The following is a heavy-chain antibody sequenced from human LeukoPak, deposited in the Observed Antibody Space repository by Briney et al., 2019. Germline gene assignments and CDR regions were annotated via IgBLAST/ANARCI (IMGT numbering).Heavy chain of an antibody. Sequence: SETLSLTCTVSGGSISSYYWSWIRQPPGKGLEWIGYIYYSGSTNYNPSLKSRVTISVDTSKNQFSLKLSSVTAAATAVYYFSRLLSCCYDPEDYWGQGTLVTVPS. V-gene: IGHV4-59*08. J-gene: IGHJ4*02. D-gene: IGHD5-12*01. CDR2: IYYSGST. CDR1: GGSISSYY. CDR3: SRLLSCCYDPEDY.